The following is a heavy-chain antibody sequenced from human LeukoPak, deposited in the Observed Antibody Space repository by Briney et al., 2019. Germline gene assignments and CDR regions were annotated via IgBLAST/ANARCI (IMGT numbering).Heavy chain of an antibody. CDR2: IYYSGST. CDR1: GGSISSSSYY. Sequence: SETLSLTCTVSGGSISSSSYYWGWIRQPPGKGLEWIGSIYYSGSTYYNPSLKSRVTISVDTSKNQFSLKLSSVTAADTAVYYCARDPVRVYSSSSPGGDAFDIWGQGTMVTVSS. J-gene: IGHJ3*02. CDR3: ARDPVRVYSSSSPGGDAFDI. V-gene: IGHV4-39*07. D-gene: IGHD6-6*01.